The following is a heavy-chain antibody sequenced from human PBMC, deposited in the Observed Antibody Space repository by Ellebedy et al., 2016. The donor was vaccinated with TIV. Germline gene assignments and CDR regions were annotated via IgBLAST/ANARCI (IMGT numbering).Heavy chain of an antibody. Sequence: AASVKVSCKVSGYTLTELSMHWVRQAPGQGLEWMGRITPILAIANYAQKFQSRITSIADKSTSTAYMELSSLRSEDPAGYYCARETSGFDYWGKGTLVTVSS. J-gene: IGHJ4*02. CDR1: GYTLTELS. D-gene: IGHD1-26*01. CDR2: ITPILAIA. V-gene: IGHV1-69*04. CDR3: ARETSGFDY.